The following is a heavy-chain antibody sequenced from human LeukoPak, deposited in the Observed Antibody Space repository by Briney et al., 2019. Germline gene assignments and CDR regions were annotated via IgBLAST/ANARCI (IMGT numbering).Heavy chain of an antibody. J-gene: IGHJ4*02. D-gene: IGHD5-18*01. CDR2: MSYAGKNK. CDR3: ARDQGYNHGCDY. V-gene: IGHV3-30*14. CDR1: GFTFGDYA. Sequence: GGSLRLSCTASGFTFGDYAMSWVRQAPGKGLEWVAAMSYAGKNKYYADSVKGRFTISRDNSKNTLYLEMNSLGAKDTAMFYCARDQGYNHGCDYWGQGTLVAVSS.